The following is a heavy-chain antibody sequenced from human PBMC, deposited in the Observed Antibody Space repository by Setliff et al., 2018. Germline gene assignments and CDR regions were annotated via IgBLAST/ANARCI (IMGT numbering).Heavy chain of an antibody. CDR1: GGTFSSYA. J-gene: IGHJ6*03. V-gene: IGHV1-69*13. D-gene: IGHD5-18*01. CDR3: ARGGYSYGYWYYYMDV. CDR2: IIPIFGTA. Sequence: GASVKVSCKASGGTFSSYAISWVRQAPGQGLEWMGGIIPIFGTANYAQKFQGRVTITADESTSTAYMELSSLRSEDTAVYYCARGGYSYGYWYYYMDVWGKGTTVTAP.